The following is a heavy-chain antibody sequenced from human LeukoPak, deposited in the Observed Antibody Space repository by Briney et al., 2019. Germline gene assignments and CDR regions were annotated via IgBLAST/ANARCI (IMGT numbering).Heavy chain of an antibody. CDR1: RYTFTSYY. Sequence: RGSVKVSCKASRYTFTSYYMHWVRQAPGQGLEWMGIINPSGGSTSYAQKFQGRVTMTRDTSTSTVYMELSSLRSEDTAVYYCAYGSGSSFYGMDVWGQGTTVTVSS. D-gene: IGHD3-10*01. J-gene: IGHJ6*02. CDR2: INPSGGST. V-gene: IGHV1-46*03. CDR3: AYGSGSSFYGMDV.